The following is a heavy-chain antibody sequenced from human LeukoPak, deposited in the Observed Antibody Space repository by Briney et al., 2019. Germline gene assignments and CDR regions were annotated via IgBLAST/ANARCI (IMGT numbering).Heavy chain of an antibody. CDR2: ISGSSTI. Sequence: QSGGSLRLSCAASGFTFSSYSMNWVRQAPGKGLEWVSYISGSSTIYYTDSVKGRFTIARDNAKNSLYLQMNSLRAEDTAVYYCARAGSHRNSGYDCWGQGTLVTVSS. CDR3: ARAGSHRNSGYDC. D-gene: IGHD5-12*01. CDR1: GFTFSSYS. J-gene: IGHJ4*02. V-gene: IGHV3-48*04.